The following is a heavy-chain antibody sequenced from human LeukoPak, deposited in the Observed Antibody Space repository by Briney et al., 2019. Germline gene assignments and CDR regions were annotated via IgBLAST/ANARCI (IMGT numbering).Heavy chain of an antibody. Sequence: GASVKVSCKASGYTFTSYDINWVRQAPGQGLEWMGGIIPIFGTANYAQKFQGRVTITADESTSTAYMELSSLRSEDTAVYYCARDYSGSYFGYWGQGTLVTVSS. CDR2: IIPIFGTA. J-gene: IGHJ4*02. D-gene: IGHD1-26*01. V-gene: IGHV1-69*13. CDR1: GYTFTSYD. CDR3: ARDYSGSYFGY.